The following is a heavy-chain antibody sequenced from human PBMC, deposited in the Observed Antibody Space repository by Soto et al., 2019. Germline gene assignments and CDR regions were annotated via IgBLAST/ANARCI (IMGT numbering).Heavy chain of an antibody. Sequence: QVQLVQSGAEVKKPGSSVKVSCKASGGTFSSYAISWVRQAPGQGLEWMGGIIPIPGTANYAQKFQGRVTITADESTSTAYMELSSLRSEDTAVYYCARSQGSSTSLEIYYYYYYGMDVWGQGTTVTGSS. D-gene: IGHD2-2*01. CDR3: ARSQGSSTSLEIYYYYYYGMDV. CDR1: GGTFSSYA. J-gene: IGHJ6*02. CDR2: IIPIPGTA. V-gene: IGHV1-69*01.